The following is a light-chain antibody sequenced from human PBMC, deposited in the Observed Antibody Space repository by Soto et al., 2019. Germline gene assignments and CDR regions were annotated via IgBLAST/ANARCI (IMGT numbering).Light chain of an antibody. CDR3: SSYTSSITHYV. V-gene: IGLV2-14*01. CDR2: EVS. CDR1: SSDVGTYNY. Sequence: QSVLTQPASVSGSPGQSITISCTGTSSDVGTYNYVSWYQQHPGKAPKPMIYEVSNRPSGVSNRFSGSKSGNTASLTISGLQAEDEADYYCSSYTSSITHYVFGTGTKLTVL. J-gene: IGLJ1*01.